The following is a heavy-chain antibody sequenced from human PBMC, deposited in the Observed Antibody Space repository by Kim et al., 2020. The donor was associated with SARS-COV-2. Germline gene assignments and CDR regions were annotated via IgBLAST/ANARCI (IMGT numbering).Heavy chain of an antibody. CDR1: GGSFSDNY. CDR2: INHSGET. V-gene: IGHV4-34*01. CDR3: ARGARHLGESSDWF. J-gene: IGHJ5*01. Sequence: SETLSLTCAVFGGSFSDNYWNWVRQAPGRGLEWVGEINHSGETSYTSALRSRLTISVDTSKNQFSLRLSSVTAADTAVYFCARGARHLGESSDWF. D-gene: IGHD3-10*01.